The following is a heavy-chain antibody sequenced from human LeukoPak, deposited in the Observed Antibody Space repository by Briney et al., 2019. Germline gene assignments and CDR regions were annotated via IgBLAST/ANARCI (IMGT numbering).Heavy chain of an antibody. CDR1: GGSISSYY. CDR2: IYYSGST. CDR3: AREGYSYGSDY. V-gene: IGHV4-59*01. J-gene: IGHJ4*02. D-gene: IGHD5-18*01. Sequence: PSETLSLTCTVSGGSISSYYWSWIRQPPGKGLEWIGYIYYSGSTNYNPSLKSRVTISVDTSKNQFPLKLSSVTAADTAVYYCAREGYSYGSDYWGQGTLVTVSS.